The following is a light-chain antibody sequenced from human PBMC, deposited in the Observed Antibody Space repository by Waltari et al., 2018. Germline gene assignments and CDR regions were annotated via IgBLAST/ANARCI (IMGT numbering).Light chain of an antibody. V-gene: IGLV1-40*01. J-gene: IGLJ3*02. CDR1: GSNIGAGYD. CDR3: QSYDTSLSVV. Sequence: HSVLTQPPSVSGAPGQRVTISCTGSGSNIGAGYDVHWYQQLPRAAPKLLIYGVTTRPLGVPDRFCGSTSGTSASLTITGLQAEDEADYYCQSYDTSLSVVFGGGTKLTVL. CDR2: GVT.